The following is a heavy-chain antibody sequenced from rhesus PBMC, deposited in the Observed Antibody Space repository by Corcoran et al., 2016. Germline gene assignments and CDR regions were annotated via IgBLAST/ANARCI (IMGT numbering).Heavy chain of an antibody. CDR2: SSGSSGST. CDR1: GYSISSGYY. CDR3: ARHTYWGDYYVDY. D-gene: IGHD3-34*01. Sequence: QQGGGPGLVKPSETLSLTCAVSGYSISSGYYWGWIRQPPGKGLEYIGYSSGSSGSTYYNPSLKSRVTISKDTSKNQFSLKLSSVTAADTAVYYCARHTYWGDYYVDYWGQGVLVTVSS. J-gene: IGHJ4*01. V-gene: IGHV4-99*01.